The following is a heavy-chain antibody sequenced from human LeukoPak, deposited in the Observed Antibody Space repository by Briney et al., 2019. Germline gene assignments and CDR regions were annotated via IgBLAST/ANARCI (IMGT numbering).Heavy chain of an antibody. CDR3: ARELRNIGEYYFDY. D-gene: IGHD1-14*01. CDR1: DTVNHYH. Sequence: PSETLSLTCSVDTVNHYHWNWVRQSAGTGLEWIGRVHTTSGNTFANPSLWGRVTVSIDATKNEFLLQLTSMTAADTAVYHCARELRNIGEYYFDYWGQGVPVTVSS. V-gene: IGHV4-4*07. CDR2: VHTTSGNT. J-gene: IGHJ4*02.